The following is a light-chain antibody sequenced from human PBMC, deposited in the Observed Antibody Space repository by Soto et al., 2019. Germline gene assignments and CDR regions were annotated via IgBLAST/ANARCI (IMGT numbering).Light chain of an antibody. Sequence: DIQMTQSPPTLSASVGDRVTITCRASQSISSWLAWYQQKPGKAPKLLIYKESTLKSGVPSRFSGSGSGTEFTLTISRLQPDDFATYYCQXYNSYSEAFGQGTKVDIK. V-gene: IGKV1-5*03. CDR1: QSISSW. J-gene: IGKJ1*01. CDR2: KES. CDR3: QXYNSYSEA.